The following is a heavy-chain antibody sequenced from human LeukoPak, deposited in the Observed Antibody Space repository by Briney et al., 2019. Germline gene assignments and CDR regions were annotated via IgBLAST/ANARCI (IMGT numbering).Heavy chain of an antibody. D-gene: IGHD5-18*01. V-gene: IGHV3-21*01. CDR1: AFSCISCS. CDR2: ISSSSSYI. CDR3: ARHPGDGIQSWSTHSFDY. Sequence: GGSLRLSCAASAFSCISCSMNWVRQAPGEELEWVSSISSSSSYIYYADSAKGRYTISRDNAKNSLYLQMNSLRAEDTAVYYCARHPGDGIQSWSTHSFDYWGQGTLVTVSS. J-gene: IGHJ4*02.